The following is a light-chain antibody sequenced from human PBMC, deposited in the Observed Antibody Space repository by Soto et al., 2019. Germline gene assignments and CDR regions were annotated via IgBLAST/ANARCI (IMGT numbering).Light chain of an antibody. Sequence: QSALTQPASVSGSPGQSITISCTGTSSDIGSYNLVSWYQQHPGRAPKLIIYEVTERPSGVSNRFSGSKSGNLASLTISGLQAEDEADDYCCSYAGSSTMDVFGAGTKLTVL. CDR1: SSDIGSYNL. J-gene: IGLJ1*01. V-gene: IGLV2-23*02. CDR2: EVT. CDR3: CSYAGSSTMDV.